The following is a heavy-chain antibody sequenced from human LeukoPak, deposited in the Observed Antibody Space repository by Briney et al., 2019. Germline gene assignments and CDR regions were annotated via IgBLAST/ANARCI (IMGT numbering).Heavy chain of an antibody. Sequence: GESLKISCKGSGYSFTSYWIGWVRQMPGKGLEWMGIIYPGDSDTRYSPSFQGQVTISADKPISTAYLQWSSLKASDTAMYYCARVETYYYDSSGYYLVYWGQGTLVTVSS. J-gene: IGHJ4*02. CDR2: IYPGDSDT. CDR1: GYSFTSYW. D-gene: IGHD3-22*01. CDR3: ARVETYYYDSSGYYLVY. V-gene: IGHV5-51*01.